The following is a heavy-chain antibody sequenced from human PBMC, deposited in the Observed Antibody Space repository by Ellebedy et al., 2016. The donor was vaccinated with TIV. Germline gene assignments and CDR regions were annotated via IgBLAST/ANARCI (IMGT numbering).Heavy chain of an antibody. CDR2: IYYSGST. V-gene: IGHV4-61*05. Sequence: MPSETLSLTCTVSGGSISSSSYYWSWIRQPPGKGLEWIGYIYYSGSTNYNPSLKRRVTISVDTSKNQFSLKLSSVTAADTAVYYCATYQWLRSSRYDYWGQGTLVTVSS. D-gene: IGHD5-12*01. J-gene: IGHJ4*02. CDR3: ATYQWLRSSRYDY. CDR1: GGSISSSSYY.